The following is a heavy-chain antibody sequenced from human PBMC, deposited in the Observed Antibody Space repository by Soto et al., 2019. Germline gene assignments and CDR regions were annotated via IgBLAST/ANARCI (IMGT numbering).Heavy chain of an antibody. J-gene: IGHJ6*02. CDR1: GFKFRSFT. V-gene: IGHV3-7*01. Sequence: PEGSLILSCTSSGFKFRSFTMNWVRQDPGKWLEWVANIKQDGSEKYYVDSVKGRFTISRDNAKNSLYLQMDSLRAEDTAVYYCARDWRAYSSGWNYYGMDLWGQGTTVTGSS. CDR2: IKQDGSEK. CDR3: ARDWRAYSSGWNYYGMDL. D-gene: IGHD6-19*01.